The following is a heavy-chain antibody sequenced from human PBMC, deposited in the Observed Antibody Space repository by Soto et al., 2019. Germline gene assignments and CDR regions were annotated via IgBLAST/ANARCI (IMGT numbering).Heavy chain of an antibody. CDR2: IWNDGSNK. Sequence: WGSLRLSCAASGFTFSSYGMHWVRQAPGKGLEWVAVIWNDGSNKNYADPVKGRFTISRDNSKNTLYLQMNSLRAEDTAVYYCARDMGTVTTIAAFDIWGQGTMVTVSS. CDR3: ARDMGTVTTIAAFDI. V-gene: IGHV3-33*01. CDR1: GFTFSSYG. J-gene: IGHJ3*02. D-gene: IGHD4-17*01.